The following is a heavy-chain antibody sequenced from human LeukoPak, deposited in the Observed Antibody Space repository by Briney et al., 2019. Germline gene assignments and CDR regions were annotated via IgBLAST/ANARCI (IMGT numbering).Heavy chain of an antibody. CDR3: ARRGRRHDGFDI. V-gene: IGHV4-61*05. Sequence: SETLSLTCTVSGGSTSSSGYYWGWIRQPPGKGLEWIGYIFFTGTTKYNSSLKNRVTISVDKSKNQFSLRLRSVIVADTAVYYCARRGRRHDGFDIWGQGTMVTVSS. J-gene: IGHJ3*02. D-gene: IGHD6-25*01. CDR1: GGSTSSSGYY. CDR2: IFFTGTT.